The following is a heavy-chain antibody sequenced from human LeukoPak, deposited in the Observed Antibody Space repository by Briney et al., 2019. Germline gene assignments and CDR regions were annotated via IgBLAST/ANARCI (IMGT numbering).Heavy chain of an antibody. CDR3: AREEFRGYSGH. V-gene: IGHV3-7*01. CDR1: GFTFSSYS. CDR2: IKQDGSEK. J-gene: IGHJ4*02. Sequence: GGSLRLSCAASGFTFSSYSMNWVRQAPGKGLEWVANIKQDGSEKYYVDSVKGRFTISRDNAKNSLYLQMNSLRAEDTAVYYCAREEFRGYSGHWGQGTLVTVSS. D-gene: IGHD5-12*01.